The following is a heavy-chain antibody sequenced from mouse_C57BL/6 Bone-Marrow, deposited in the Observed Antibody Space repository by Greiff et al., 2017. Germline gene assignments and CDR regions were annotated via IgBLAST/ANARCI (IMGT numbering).Heavy chain of an antibody. CDR1: GFNIKDDY. D-gene: IGHD1-1*01. J-gene: IGHJ4*01. CDR3: TTETTVVAPYYAMDY. CDR2: IDPENGDT. V-gene: IGHV14-4*01. Sequence: EVQLQQSGAELVRPGASVKLSCTASGFNIKDDYMHWVKQRPEQGLEWIGWIDPENGDTEYASKFQGKAPITADTSSNTAYLQLSSLTSEDTAVYYCTTETTVVAPYYAMDYWGQGTSVTVSS.